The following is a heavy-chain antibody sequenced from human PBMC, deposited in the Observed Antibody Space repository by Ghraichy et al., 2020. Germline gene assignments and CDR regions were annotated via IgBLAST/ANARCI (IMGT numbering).Heavy chain of an antibody. V-gene: IGHV2-5*02. CDR3: AHTYSGWYRRYWYFDL. D-gene: IGHD6-19*01. J-gene: IGHJ2*01. Sequence: SGPTLVKPTQTLTLTCTFSGFSLSTSGVGVGWIRQPPGKALEWLALIYWDDDKRYSPSLKSRLTITKDTSKNQVVLTMTNMDPVDTATYYCAHTYSGWYRRYWYFDLWGRGTLVTVSS. CDR1: GFSLSTSGVG. CDR2: IYWDDDK.